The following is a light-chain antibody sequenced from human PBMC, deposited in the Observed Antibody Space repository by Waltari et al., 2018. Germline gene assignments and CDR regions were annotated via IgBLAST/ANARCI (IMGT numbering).Light chain of an antibody. J-gene: IGKJ4*01. V-gene: IGKV1-9*01. CDR3: QHLNTYPPLT. CDR2: AAS. Sequence: DIHLTQSPSFLSASVGDRVTITCRASHGVNIYLAWYQHKPGTAPQLLIYAASTLQSGVPSRFSGSGSGTEFTLTSNSLQPEDFATYYCQHLNTYPPLTFGGGTKVELK. CDR1: HGVNIY.